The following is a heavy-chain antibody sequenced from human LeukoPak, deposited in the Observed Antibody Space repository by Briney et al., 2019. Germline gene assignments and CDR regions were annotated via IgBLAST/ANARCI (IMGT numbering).Heavy chain of an antibody. J-gene: IGHJ3*02. CDR3: ARVDLRDAFDI. CDR1: GGSISSYY. Sequence: PSETLSLTCTVSGGSISSYYWSWIRQPPGKGLEWIGYIYYSGSANYNSSLKSRVTISEDTSKNHLSLKLSSVTAADTAVYYCARVDLRDAFDIWGQGTMVTVSS. CDR2: IYYSGSA. V-gene: IGHV4-59*01. D-gene: IGHD3-9*01.